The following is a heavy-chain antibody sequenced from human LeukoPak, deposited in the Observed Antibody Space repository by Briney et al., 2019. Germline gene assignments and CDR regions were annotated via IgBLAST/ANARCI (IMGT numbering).Heavy chain of an antibody. Sequence: PSETLSLTCAVSGGSIRNYYWSWIRQPPEKGLEWIGYTFYSGSTNYNPSLKSRVTISVDTSKNQFSLKLSSVTAADTAVYYCARGGSSGYDPFDYWGQGTLVTVSS. D-gene: IGHD5-12*01. CDR2: TFYSGST. V-gene: IGHV4-59*01. CDR3: ARGGSSGYDPFDY. CDR1: GGSIRNYY. J-gene: IGHJ4*02.